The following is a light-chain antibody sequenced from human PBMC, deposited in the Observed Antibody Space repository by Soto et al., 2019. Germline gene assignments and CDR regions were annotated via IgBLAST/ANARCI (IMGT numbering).Light chain of an antibody. CDR2: WAS. J-gene: IGKJ2*01. CDR1: QSVLYSSTNNNY. CDR3: QQYYNTPYT. Sequence: IVMTQSPDSLAVSLGERATINCKSSQSVLYSSTNNNYLAWYQQKPGQPPKLLIYWASTRESGVPDRFSGSGSGTDFTLTISSLQAEDVAVYYCQQYYNTPYTFGQGTKLEI. V-gene: IGKV4-1*01.